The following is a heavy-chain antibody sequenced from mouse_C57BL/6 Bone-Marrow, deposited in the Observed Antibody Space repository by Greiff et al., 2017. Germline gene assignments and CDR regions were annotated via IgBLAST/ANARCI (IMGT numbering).Heavy chain of an antibody. D-gene: IGHD1-1*01. J-gene: IGHJ1*03. CDR2: IHPNSGST. CDR1: GYAFTSYW. V-gene: IGHV1-64*01. CDR3: ARSHYYGSSYPWYFDV. Sequence: QVQLQQPGAELVKPGASVKLSCKASGYAFTSYWMHWVKQRPGQGLEWIGMIHPNSGSTNYNEKFKSKATLTVDKSSSTDYMQLSSLTSEDSAVYYCARSHYYGSSYPWYFDVGGRGKGVTVSA.